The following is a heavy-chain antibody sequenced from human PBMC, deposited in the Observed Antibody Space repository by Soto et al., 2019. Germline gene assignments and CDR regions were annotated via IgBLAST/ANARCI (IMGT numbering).Heavy chain of an antibody. Sequence: GGSLRLSCAASGFTFSSYAMSWVRQAPGKGLEWVSAISGSGGSTYYADSVKGRFTISRDNSKNTLYLQMNSLRAEDTAVYYCAKQVATILGPIYYFDYWGQGTLVTVS. J-gene: IGHJ4*02. CDR1: GFTFSSYA. D-gene: IGHD5-12*01. CDR2: ISGSGGST. V-gene: IGHV3-23*01. CDR3: AKQVATILGPIYYFDY.